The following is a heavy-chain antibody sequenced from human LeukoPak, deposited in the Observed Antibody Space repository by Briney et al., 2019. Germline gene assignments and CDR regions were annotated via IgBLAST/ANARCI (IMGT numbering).Heavy chain of an antibody. CDR1: GYTFTGYY. D-gene: IGHD4-17*01. CDR3: ASSSLIYGDYGANAFDI. Sequence: GASVKVSCKASGYTFTGYYMHGVRQAPGQGLEWMGWINPNSGGTNYAQKLQGRVTMTRDTSISTAYMELSRLRSDDTAVYYCASSSLIYGDYGANAFDIWGQGTMVTVSS. CDR2: INPNSGGT. J-gene: IGHJ3*02. V-gene: IGHV1-2*02.